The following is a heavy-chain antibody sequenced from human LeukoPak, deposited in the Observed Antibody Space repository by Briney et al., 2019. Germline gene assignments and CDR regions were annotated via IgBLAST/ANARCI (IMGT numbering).Heavy chain of an antibody. CDR3: ARGLRLREAALRWCWFDP. J-gene: IGHJ5*02. Sequence: SETLSLTRAVYGGSFSGYYWSWIRQPPGKGLEWIGEINHSGSTNYNPSLKSRVTISVDTSKNQFSLKLSSVTAADTAVYYCARGLRLREAALRWCWFDPWGQGTLVTVSS. CDR1: GGSFSGYY. CDR2: INHSGST. V-gene: IGHV4-34*01. D-gene: IGHD2-8*01.